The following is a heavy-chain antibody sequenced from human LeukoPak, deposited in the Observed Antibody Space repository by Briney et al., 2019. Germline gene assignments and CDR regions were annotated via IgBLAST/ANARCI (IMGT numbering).Heavy chain of an antibody. J-gene: IGHJ4*02. Sequence: ASVKVSCKASGYTFTGYYMHWVRQAPGQGLEWMGWINPNSGGTNYAQKFQGRVTMTRDTSISTAYMELSRLRSDDTAVYYCARFHSSSWHSLDYWGQGTLVTVSP. CDR1: GYTFTGYY. CDR3: ARFHSSSWHSLDY. V-gene: IGHV1-2*02. D-gene: IGHD6-13*01. CDR2: INPNSGGT.